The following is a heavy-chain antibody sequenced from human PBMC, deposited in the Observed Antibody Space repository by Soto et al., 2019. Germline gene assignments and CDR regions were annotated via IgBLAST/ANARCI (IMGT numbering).Heavy chain of an antibody. Sequence: QVQLVESGGGVVQPGRSLRLSCAASGFTFSSYGMHWVRQAPGKGLEWVAVIWYDGSNKYYADSVKGRFTISRDNSKNTLYLQMNGLRAEDTAVYYCARDGITGTREFHFAFDYWGQGTLVTVSS. CDR2: IWYDGSNK. CDR1: GFTFSSYG. D-gene: IGHD1-7*01. J-gene: IGHJ4*02. V-gene: IGHV3-33*01. CDR3: ARDGITGTREFHFAFDY.